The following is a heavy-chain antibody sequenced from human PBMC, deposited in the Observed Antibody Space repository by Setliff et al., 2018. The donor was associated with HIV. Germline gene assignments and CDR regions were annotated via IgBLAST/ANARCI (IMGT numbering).Heavy chain of an antibody. CDR1: GYRFTNYW. CDR2: IYPGDSDT. J-gene: IGHJ3*02. D-gene: IGHD3-16*01. CDR3: ARRGGDNRAGFDM. V-gene: IGHV5-51*01. Sequence: PGESLKISCKGSGYRFTNYWIAWVRQMPGKGLEWMGIIYPGDSDTRYSPTFQGQVTISADKSMSTAYLQWNSLKASDTAMYYCARRGGDNRAGFDMWGQGTMVTVSS.